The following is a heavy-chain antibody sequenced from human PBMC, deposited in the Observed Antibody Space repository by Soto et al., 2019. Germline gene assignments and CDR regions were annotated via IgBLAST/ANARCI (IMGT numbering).Heavy chain of an antibody. CDR3: ARAARVYGGDGRDDY. CDR1: GGSISSNY. J-gene: IGHJ4*02. D-gene: IGHD2-21*01. V-gene: IGHV4-4*07. Sequence: PSETLSLTCTVSGGSISSNYWSWIRQPAGKGLEWIGRIYTSGSTNYNPSLMSRLTMSVDTSKNQFSLKLSSVTAADTAAYYCARAARVYGGDGRDDYWGQGTLVTVSS. CDR2: IYTSGST.